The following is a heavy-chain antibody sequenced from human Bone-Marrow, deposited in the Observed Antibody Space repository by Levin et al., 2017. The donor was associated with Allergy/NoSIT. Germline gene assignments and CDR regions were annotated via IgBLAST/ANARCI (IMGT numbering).Heavy chain of an antibody. J-gene: IGHJ6*02. V-gene: IGHV3-30*03. Sequence: GGSLRLSCEASGFSISNYAMHWVRQAPGKGLEWVAVISYDGGHQFYADSVKGRFTISRDNSKNMFFLQMNSLRAEDTAVYYCATLTGALFEMILISNYYNGVDVWGQGTTVTVSS. D-gene: IGHD3-3*01. CDR3: ATLTGALFEMILISNYYNGVDV. CDR2: ISYDGGHQ. CDR1: GFSISNYA.